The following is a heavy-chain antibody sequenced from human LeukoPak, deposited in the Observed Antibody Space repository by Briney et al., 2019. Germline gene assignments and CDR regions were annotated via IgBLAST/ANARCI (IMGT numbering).Heavy chain of an antibody. J-gene: IGHJ1*01. CDR1: GGSFSGYY. Sequence: SETLSLTWAVYGGSFSGYYWSWIRQPPGKGLEWIGEINNSGSSNYSPSLKSRFTISVDTSKNPFSLKLSSLTLADTAVYYCARGEDCDFYCQHWGEGTLVADCS. CDR2: INNSGSS. V-gene: IGHV4-34*01. CDR3: ARGEDCDFYCQH. D-gene: IGHD2-21*02.